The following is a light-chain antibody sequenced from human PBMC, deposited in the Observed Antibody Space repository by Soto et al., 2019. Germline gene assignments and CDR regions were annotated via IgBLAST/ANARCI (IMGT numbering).Light chain of an antibody. CDR3: SSYTSSSTPPYV. CDR2: DVS. V-gene: IGLV2-14*01. Sequence: QSVLTQPASVSGSPGQSITISCTGTSSDVGGYNYVSWYQQHPGKAPKLMICDVSNRPSGVSNRFSGSKSGNTASLTISGLQAEDEADYYCSSYTSSSTPPYVFGTGTKLTVL. CDR1: SSDVGGYNY. J-gene: IGLJ1*01.